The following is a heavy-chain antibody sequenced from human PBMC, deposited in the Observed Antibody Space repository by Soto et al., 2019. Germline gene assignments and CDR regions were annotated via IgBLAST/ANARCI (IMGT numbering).Heavy chain of an antibody. J-gene: IGHJ6*02. CDR2: IIPIFGTA. CDR1: GGTFSSYA. CDR3: ARDRHSSSGYYYYGMDV. Sequence: QVQLVQSGAEVKKPGSSVKVSCKASGGTFSSYAISWVRQAPGQGLEWMGGIIPIFGTANYAQKFQGRVTITAEESTSTAYMELSSLRSEDTAVYYCARDRHSSSGYYYYGMDVWGQGTTVTVSS. D-gene: IGHD3-22*01. V-gene: IGHV1-69*01.